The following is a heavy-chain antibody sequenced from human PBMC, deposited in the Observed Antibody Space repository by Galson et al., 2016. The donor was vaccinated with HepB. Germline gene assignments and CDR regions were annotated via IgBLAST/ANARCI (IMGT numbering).Heavy chain of an antibody. CDR3: ERQSCTYPNDFDS. CDR2: INNDGKST. D-gene: IGHD2-2*01. Sequence: SLRLSCAASGFTFASYWMHWVRQVPGKGLVWVSRINNDGKSTIYADSVKGRFSVSRDNAKNTLYLQMNSLIAEDTAVYYCERQSCTYPNDFDSWGQGTLVTVSS. V-gene: IGHV3-74*01. J-gene: IGHJ4*02. CDR1: GFTFASYW.